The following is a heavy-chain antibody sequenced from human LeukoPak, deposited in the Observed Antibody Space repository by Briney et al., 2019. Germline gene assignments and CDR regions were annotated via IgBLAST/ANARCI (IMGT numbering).Heavy chain of an antibody. CDR1: GFTFSSYV. J-gene: IGHJ3*02. CDR3: VRETAPDAFDI. CDR2: ISASDVSI. V-gene: IGHV3-23*01. Sequence: PGGSLRLSCATSGFTFSSYVMSWVRQAPGKGLEWVSSISASDVSIYYADSEKGRFTISRDNAKNSLYLQMNSLRAEDTAVYYCVRETAPDAFDIWGQGTMVTVSS.